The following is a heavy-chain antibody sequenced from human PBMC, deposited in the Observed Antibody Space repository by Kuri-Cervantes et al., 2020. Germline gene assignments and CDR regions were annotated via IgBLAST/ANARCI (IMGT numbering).Heavy chain of an antibody. Sequence: ESLKISCTVSGYPINNIYYWDWIRQSPEKGLEWIGSISHSGSPYYNPSLKSRVTISIDTSKNQFSLKVRSVTAADTAVYYCARAGAVIVVFDPWGQGTLVTVSS. J-gene: IGHJ5*02. CDR2: ISHSGSP. V-gene: IGHV4-38-2*02. D-gene: IGHD3-22*01. CDR3: ARAGAVIVVFDP. CDR1: GYPINNIYY.